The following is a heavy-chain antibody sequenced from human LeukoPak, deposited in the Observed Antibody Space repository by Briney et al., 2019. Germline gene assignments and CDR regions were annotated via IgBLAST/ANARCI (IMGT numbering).Heavy chain of an antibody. CDR3: ATVDTDDASDI. CDR2: IYYSGST. CDR1: GGSISSYY. Sequence: SETLSLTCTVSGGSISSYYWSWIRQPPGKGLEWIGYIYYSGSTNYNPSLKSRVTISVDTSKNQFSLKLSSVTAADTAVYYCATVDTDDASDIWGQGTMVTVSS. J-gene: IGHJ3*02. D-gene: IGHD5-18*01. V-gene: IGHV4-59*01.